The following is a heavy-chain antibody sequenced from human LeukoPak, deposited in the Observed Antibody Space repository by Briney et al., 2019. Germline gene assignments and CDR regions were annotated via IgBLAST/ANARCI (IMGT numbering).Heavy chain of an antibody. CDR3: ARRITGTTSDSFDS. Sequence: SETLSLTCTVSGGSISSYYWSWIRQPPGKGLEWIGYIYYSGSTYYNPSLKSRVIISVDTSKNQFSLKLSSVTAADTAVYYCARRITGTTSDSFDSWGKGTLVTVSS. V-gene: IGHV4-59*08. CDR1: GGSISSYY. J-gene: IGHJ4*02. CDR2: IYYSGST. D-gene: IGHD1-20*01.